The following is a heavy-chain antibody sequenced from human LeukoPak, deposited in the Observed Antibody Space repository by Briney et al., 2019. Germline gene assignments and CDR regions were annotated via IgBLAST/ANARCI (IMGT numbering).Heavy chain of an antibody. CDR2: IWYDGSNK. J-gene: IGHJ4*02. CDR1: GFTFSSYG. CDR3: ARGNLVREYGPAGDF. V-gene: IGHV3-33*01. Sequence: GGSLRLSCAASGFTFSSYGMHWVRQAPGKGLEWVAVIWYDGSNKYYADSVKGRFTISRDNSKNTLYLQMNSLRAEDTAVYYCARGNLVREYGPAGDFWGQGARVTVSS. D-gene: IGHD3-10*01.